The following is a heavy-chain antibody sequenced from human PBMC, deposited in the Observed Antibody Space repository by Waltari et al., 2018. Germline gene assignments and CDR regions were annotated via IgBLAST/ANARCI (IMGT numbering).Heavy chain of an antibody. V-gene: IGHV4-39*01. CDR3: ARHRDIVATMFDY. J-gene: IGHJ4*02. Sequence: QLQLEESGPGLVKPSETLSLTCTVSGGSIISTNYYWGWIRQPPGKGLEWIVTIYYSGRTHYPPSLKSRVTRSVDMSKNQFSLKLSSVTAADTAVYYCARHRDIVATMFDYWGQGTLVTVSS. CDR1: GGSIISTNYY. D-gene: IGHD5-12*01. CDR2: IYYSGRT.